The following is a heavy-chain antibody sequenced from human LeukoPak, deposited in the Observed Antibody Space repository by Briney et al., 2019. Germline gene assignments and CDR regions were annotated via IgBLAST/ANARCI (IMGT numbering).Heavy chain of an antibody. D-gene: IGHD3-9*01. CDR1: GFTFGSYW. Sequence: GGSLRLSCAASGFTFGSYWMHWVRQPPGTGLVWVSRINSDRSRRIYMDSVKGRFTISRDNAKNTLYLEMNSLRAEDTAVYLCARGDRTGYFFDNWGQGTLVTVSS. J-gene: IGHJ4*02. CDR2: INSDRSRR. V-gene: IGHV3-74*01. CDR3: ARGDRTGYFFDN.